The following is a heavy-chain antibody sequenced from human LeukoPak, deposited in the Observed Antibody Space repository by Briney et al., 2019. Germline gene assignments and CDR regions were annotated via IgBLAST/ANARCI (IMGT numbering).Heavy chain of an antibody. D-gene: IGHD3-22*01. J-gene: IGHJ1*01. CDR2: IYYSGRT. CDR3: ARRRYYDGSGYLQ. Sequence: ETLSLTCTVSGGSISSSSYYWGWIRQPPGKGLEWIGTIYYSGRTYYSPSLKSRVTLSVDTSSNQFSLNLRSVTAADTAVYYCARRRYYDGSGYLQWGQGTLLSVSS. V-gene: IGHV4-39*01. CDR1: GGSISSSSYY.